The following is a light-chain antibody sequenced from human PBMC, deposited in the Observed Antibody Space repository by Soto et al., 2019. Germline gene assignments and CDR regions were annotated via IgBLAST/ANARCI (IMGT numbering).Light chain of an antibody. CDR2: EVS. V-gene: IGLV2-14*01. CDR1: SSDVGGYNY. Sequence: QSALTQPASVSGSPGQSITISCTGTSSDVGGYNYVSWYQQFTGKAPKVMIFEVSHRPSGVSNRFSGSKSGSTASLTISGLQAEDEADYYCSSYTSSNTYVFGTGTKVTV. J-gene: IGLJ1*01. CDR3: SSYTSSNTYV.